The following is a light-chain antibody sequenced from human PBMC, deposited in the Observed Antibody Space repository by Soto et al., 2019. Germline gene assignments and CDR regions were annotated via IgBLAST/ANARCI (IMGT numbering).Light chain of an antibody. CDR3: SSYSTTTTPQWV. J-gene: IGLJ3*02. CDR1: SSDVGGYNY. V-gene: IGLV2-14*01. CDR2: KVS. Sequence: QSALTQPASVSGSPGQSITISCSGTSSDVGGYNYVSWYQQHPGKAPKLMIYKVSDRPSGVSTRFSASKSGNTASLTISGLQAEDEADYYCSSYSTTTTPQWVFGGGTKLTVL.